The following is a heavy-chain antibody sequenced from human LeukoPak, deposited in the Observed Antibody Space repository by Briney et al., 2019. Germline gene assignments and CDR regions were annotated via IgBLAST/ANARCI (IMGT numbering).Heavy chain of an antibody. CDR2: ISSSGSTI. CDR1: GFTFSSYW. Sequence: GGSLRLSCAASGFTFSSYWMHWVRQAPGKGLVWVSYISSSGSTIYYADSVKGRFTISRDNAKNSLYLQMNSLRAEDTAVYYCARVNSNYYYYGMDVWGKGTTVTVSS. J-gene: IGHJ6*04. V-gene: IGHV3-48*04. CDR3: ARVNSNYYYYGMDV. D-gene: IGHD2-21*01.